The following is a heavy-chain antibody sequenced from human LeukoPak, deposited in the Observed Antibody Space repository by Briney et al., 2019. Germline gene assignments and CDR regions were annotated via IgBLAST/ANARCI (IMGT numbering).Heavy chain of an antibody. CDR1: GGTFSSYA. J-gene: IGHJ4*02. Sequence: SVKVSCKASGGTFSSYAISWVRQAPGQGLEWMGRIIPIFGTANFAQKFQGRVKITTDESKSTDYMELSSLRSEDTAVYYCARELYGGKSDYWGQGTLVTVSS. V-gene: IGHV1-69*05. D-gene: IGHD4-23*01. CDR2: IIPIFGTA. CDR3: ARELYGGKSDY.